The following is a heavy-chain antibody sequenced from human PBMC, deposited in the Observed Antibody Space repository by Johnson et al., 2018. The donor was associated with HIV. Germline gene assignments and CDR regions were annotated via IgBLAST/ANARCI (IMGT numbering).Heavy chain of an antibody. CDR1: GFTFSSYA. CDR2: ISGSGGST. V-gene: IGHV3-23*04. J-gene: IGHJ3*02. D-gene: IGHD6-19*01. CDR3: AKDPGRQWLVMCAFDI. Sequence: EVQLVESGGGLVKPGGSLRLSCAASGFTFSSYAMSWVRQAPGKGLEWVSAISGSGGSTYYADSVKGRFTISRDNSKNTLYLQMNSLRAEDTAVYDCAKDPGRQWLVMCAFDIWGQGTMVTVSS.